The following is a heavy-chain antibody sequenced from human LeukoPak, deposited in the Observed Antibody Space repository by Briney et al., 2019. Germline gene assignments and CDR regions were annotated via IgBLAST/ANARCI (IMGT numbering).Heavy chain of an antibody. CDR2: IYYSGST. CDR3: ARDNSGYDFRQAHYYYYGMDV. Sequence: SETLSLTCTVSGGSISSYYWSWIRQPPGKGLEWIGYIYYSGSTNYNPSLKSRVTISVDTSKNQFSLKLSSVTAADTAVYYCARDNSGYDFRQAHYYYYGMDVWGQGTTVTVSS. CDR1: GGSISSYY. D-gene: IGHD5-12*01. V-gene: IGHV4-59*01. J-gene: IGHJ6*02.